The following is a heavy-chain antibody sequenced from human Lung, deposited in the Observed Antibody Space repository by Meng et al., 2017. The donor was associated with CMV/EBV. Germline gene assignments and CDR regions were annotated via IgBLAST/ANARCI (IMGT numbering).Heavy chain of an antibody. Sequence: GGSLGLSCAASGFTFTNYWMTWVRQAPGKGLEWVGNINEAGSVKHYVDSVKGRFTMSRDNAKNSVYLQMNGLRADDTAVYFCAREYWGPDYWGQGTLVTVSS. V-gene: IGHV3-7*01. CDR2: INEAGSVK. CDR1: GFTFTNYW. CDR3: AREYWGPDY. D-gene: IGHD7-27*01. J-gene: IGHJ4*02.